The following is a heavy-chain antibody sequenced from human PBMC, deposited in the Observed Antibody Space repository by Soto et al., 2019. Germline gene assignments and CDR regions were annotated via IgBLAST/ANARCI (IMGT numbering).Heavy chain of an antibody. CDR2: ISAHNGNT. CDR3: AIPRYVEY. V-gene: IGHV1-18*01. CDR1: GYAFTTYG. Sequence: QVHLVQSGAEVKKPGASVKVSCKGSGYAFTTYGITWVRQAPGQGLEWMRWISAHNGNTNYAQKLQGRVTVTRDTATSTAYMELRSLRSDDTAVYYCAIPRYVEYWGQGDLVTGSS. J-gene: IGHJ4*02. D-gene: IGHD1-1*01.